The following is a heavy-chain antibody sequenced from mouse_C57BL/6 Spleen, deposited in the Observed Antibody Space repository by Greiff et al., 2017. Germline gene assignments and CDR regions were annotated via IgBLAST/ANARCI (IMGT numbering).Heavy chain of an antibody. V-gene: IGHV1-82*01. J-gene: IGHJ2*01. CDR2: IYPGDGDT. CDR1: GYAFSSSW. CDR3: AREREYYFDY. Sequence: QVQLQQSGPELVKPGASVKISCKASGYAFSSSWMNWVKQRPGKGLEWIGRIYPGDGDTNYNGKFKGKATLTADKSSSTAYMQLSSLTSEDSAVYFCAREREYYFDYWGQGTTLTVSS.